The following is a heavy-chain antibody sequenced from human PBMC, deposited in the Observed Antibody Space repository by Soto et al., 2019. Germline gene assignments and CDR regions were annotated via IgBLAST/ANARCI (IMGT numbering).Heavy chain of an antibody. V-gene: IGHV4-59*01. D-gene: IGHD4-17*01. CDR3: ARDEEHTVTSDY. CDR1: GGSISSYY. CDR2: IYYSGST. J-gene: IGHJ4*02. Sequence: SETLSLTCTVSGGSISSYYWSWIRQPPGKGLEWIGYIYYSGSTNYNPSLKSRVTISVDTSKNQFSLELRSLRSDDTAVYYCARDEEHTVTSDYWGQGTLVTVSS.